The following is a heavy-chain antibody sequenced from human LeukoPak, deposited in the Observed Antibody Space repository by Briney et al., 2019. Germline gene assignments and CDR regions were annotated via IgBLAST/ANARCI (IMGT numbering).Heavy chain of an antibody. D-gene: IGHD5-24*01. Sequence: PGGSLRLSCAASGFTFSSYSMNWVRQAPGKGLEWVSSISSSSSYIYYADSVKGRFTISRDNAKNSLYLQMNSLRAEDTAVYYCARELDGYGAYPSDYWGQGTLVTVYS. CDR3: ARELDGYGAYPSDY. V-gene: IGHV3-21*01. CDR2: ISSSSSYI. CDR1: GFTFSSYS. J-gene: IGHJ4*02.